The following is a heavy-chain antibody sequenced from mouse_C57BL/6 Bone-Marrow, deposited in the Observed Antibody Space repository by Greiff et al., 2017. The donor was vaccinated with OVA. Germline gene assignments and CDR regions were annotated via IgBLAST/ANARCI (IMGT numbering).Heavy chain of an antibody. CDR2: IRNKANNHAT. D-gene: IGHD1-1*01. CDR3: TRPRDYYGSSYGYFDV. CDR1: GFTFSDAW. J-gene: IGHJ1*03. V-gene: IGHV6-6*01. Sequence: EVQGVESGGGLVQPGGSMKLSCAASGFTFSDAWMDWVRQSPEKGLEWVAEIRNKANNHATYYAESVKGRFTISRDDSKSSVYLQMNSLRAEDTGIYYCTRPRDYYGSSYGYFDVWGTGTTVTVSS.